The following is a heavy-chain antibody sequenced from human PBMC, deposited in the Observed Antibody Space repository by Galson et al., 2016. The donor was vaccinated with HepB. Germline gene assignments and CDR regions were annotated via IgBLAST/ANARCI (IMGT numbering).Heavy chain of an antibody. D-gene: IGHD2-2*01. Sequence: CAISGDSVSSNDAIWNWIRQSPSRGLEWLGRTYYRSKWYNHYAVSVKSRITIDTDTSRNQISPQLNSVTPEDTAVYYCARDTSTWDGLGTEYFHHWGQGTLVTVSS. CDR1: GDSVSSNDAI. V-gene: IGHV6-1*01. J-gene: IGHJ1*01. CDR2: TYYRSKWYN. CDR3: ARDTSTWDGLGTEYFHH.